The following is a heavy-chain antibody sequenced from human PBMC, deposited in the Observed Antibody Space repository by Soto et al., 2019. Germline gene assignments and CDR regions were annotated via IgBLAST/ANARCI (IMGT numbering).Heavy chain of an antibody. J-gene: IGHJ6*02. V-gene: IGHV1-69*13. D-gene: IGHD2-21*01. CDR3: ARAVAVKHTITSVYYYGMDV. Sequence: SVNVSCKASGGTFSSYAISWVRQAPGQGLEWLGGIIPIFGTANYAQKFQGRVTITADESTSTAYMELSSLRSEDTAVYYCARAVAVKHTITSVYYYGMDVWGQGTTVTVSS. CDR2: IIPIFGTA. CDR1: GGTFSSYA.